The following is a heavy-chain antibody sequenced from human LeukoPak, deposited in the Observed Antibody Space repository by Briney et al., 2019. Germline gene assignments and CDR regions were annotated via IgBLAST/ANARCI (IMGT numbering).Heavy chain of an antibody. Sequence: SETLSLTCTVSGGSISSYYWSWIRQPPGKGLEWIGYIYYSGSTNYNPSLKSRVTISVDTSKNQFSLKLSSVTAADTAVYYCARVFKEGSGSKYYFDYWGQGTLVTVSS. CDR2: IYYSGST. V-gene: IGHV4-59*01. D-gene: IGHD3-10*01. CDR3: ARVFKEGSGSKYYFDY. J-gene: IGHJ4*02. CDR1: GGSISSYY.